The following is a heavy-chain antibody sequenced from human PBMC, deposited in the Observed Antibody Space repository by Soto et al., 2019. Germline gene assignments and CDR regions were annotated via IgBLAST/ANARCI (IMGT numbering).Heavy chain of an antibody. CDR2: IYYSGST. J-gene: IGHJ4*02. CDR1: GGSISSYY. D-gene: IGHD3-22*01. V-gene: IGHV4-59*01. Sequence: SSETLSLTCTVSGGSISSYYWSWIRQPPGKGLEWIGYIYYSGSTNYNPSLKSRVTISVDTSKNQFSLKLSSVTAADTAVYYCARTYYDSSGYYYLFDYWGQGTLVTVSS. CDR3: ARTYYDSSGYYYLFDY.